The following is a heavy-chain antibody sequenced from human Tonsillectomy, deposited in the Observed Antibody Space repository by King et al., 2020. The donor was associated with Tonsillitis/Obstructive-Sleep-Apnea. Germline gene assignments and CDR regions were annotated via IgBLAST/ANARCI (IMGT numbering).Heavy chain of an antibody. D-gene: IGHD5-18*01. J-gene: IGHJ4*02. CDR3: ASLSRGYSYGFFDY. Sequence: VQLVESGGGLVQPGGSLRLSCAASGFTFSSNWMHWVRQAPWKGLVWVSHINSEGSNTRYADSVKGRFTISRDNAKNTLFLQMNSLRAEDTAVYYCASLSRGYSYGFFDYWGQGTLVTVSS. CDR2: INSEGSNT. CDR1: GFTFSSNW. V-gene: IGHV3-74*01.